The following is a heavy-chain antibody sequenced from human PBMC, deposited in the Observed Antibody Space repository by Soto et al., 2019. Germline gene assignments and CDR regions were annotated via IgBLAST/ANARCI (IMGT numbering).Heavy chain of an antibody. D-gene: IGHD3-22*01. CDR3: AIDIRRYYARSGYLPPYFDY. V-gene: IGHV1-18*01. J-gene: IGHJ4*02. CDR2: ISAYNGNT. CDR1: GYTFTSYG. Sequence: QVQLGQSGAEVKKPGASVKDSCKASGYTFTSYGISWVRQAPGQGLEWMGWISAYNGNTNYSQKLQGRVTMTTDKSTSKAYMELRSLRSDDTAVYYCAIDIRRYYARSGYLPPYFDYWGQGTLFTVSS.